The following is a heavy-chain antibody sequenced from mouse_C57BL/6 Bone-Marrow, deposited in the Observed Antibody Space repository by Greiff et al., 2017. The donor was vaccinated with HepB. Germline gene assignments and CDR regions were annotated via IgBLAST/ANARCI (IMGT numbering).Heavy chain of an antibody. CDR1: GYTFTSYW. D-gene: IGHD1-1*01. CDR3: AIPAYYYGSSYWYFDV. CDR2: IHPSDSDT. J-gene: IGHJ1*03. Sequence: VQLQQPGAELVKPGASVKVSCKASGYTFTSYWMHWVKQRPGQGLEWIGRIHPSDSDTSYNQKFKGKATLTVDKSSSTAYMQLSSLTSEDSAVYYCAIPAYYYGSSYWYFDVWGTGTTVTVSS. V-gene: IGHV1-74*01.